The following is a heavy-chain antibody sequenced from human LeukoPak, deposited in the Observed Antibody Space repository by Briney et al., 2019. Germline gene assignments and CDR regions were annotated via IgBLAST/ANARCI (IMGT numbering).Heavy chain of an antibody. CDR3: ARMSYYDSSGDNWFDP. J-gene: IGHJ5*02. CDR1: GYTFTTYD. CDR2: MNPNSGNT. Sequence: ASVKVSCKASGYTFTTYDINWGRQATGQGLEWMGWMNPNSGNTGYAQKFQGRVTMTRNTSISTAYMELSSLRSEDTAVYYCARMSYYDSSGDNWFDPWGQGTLVTVSS. D-gene: IGHD3-22*01. V-gene: IGHV1-8*01.